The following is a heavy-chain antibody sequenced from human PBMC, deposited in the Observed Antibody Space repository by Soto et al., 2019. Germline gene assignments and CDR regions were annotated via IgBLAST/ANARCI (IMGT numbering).Heavy chain of an antibody. CDR2: ISYDGSNK. J-gene: IGHJ4*02. V-gene: IGHV3-30-3*01. CDR3: ARAPPHTAMVRKSGWYFDY. CDR1: GFTFSSYA. Sequence: QVQLVESGGGVVQPGRSLRLSCAASGFTFSSYAMHWVRQAPGKGLEWVAVISYDGSNKYYADSVKGRFTISRDNSKNTLYLQMNSLRAEDTAVYYCARAPPHTAMVRKSGWYFDYWGQGTLVTVSS. D-gene: IGHD5-18*01.